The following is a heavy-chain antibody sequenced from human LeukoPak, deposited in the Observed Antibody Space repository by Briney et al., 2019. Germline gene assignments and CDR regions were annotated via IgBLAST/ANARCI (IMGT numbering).Heavy chain of an antibody. V-gene: IGHV3-53*01. Sequence: GGSLRLSCAACGFTVSSNYMSWVRQAPGKGLEWVSVIYSGGSTYYADSVKGRFTISRDNSKNTLYLQMNSLRAEDTAVYYCARGFIAPLDYWGQGTLVTVSS. CDR2: IYSGGST. J-gene: IGHJ4*02. D-gene: IGHD3-16*02. CDR3: ARGFIAPLDY. CDR1: GFTVSSNY.